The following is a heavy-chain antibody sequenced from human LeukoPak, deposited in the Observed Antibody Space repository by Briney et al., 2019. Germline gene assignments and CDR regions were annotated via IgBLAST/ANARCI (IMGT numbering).Heavy chain of an antibody. CDR1: GFTFSSYW. D-gene: IGHD6-19*01. CDR3: ARATEHIAVAGCFDI. Sequence: GGSLRLSCAASGFTFSSYWMNWVRQAPGKGLVWVSRIASDGSSTTYADSVKGRFSISRDNSKNTLYLQMNSLRAEDTAVYYCARATEHIAVAGCFDIWGQGTMVTVSS. CDR2: IASDGSST. V-gene: IGHV3-74*01. J-gene: IGHJ3*02.